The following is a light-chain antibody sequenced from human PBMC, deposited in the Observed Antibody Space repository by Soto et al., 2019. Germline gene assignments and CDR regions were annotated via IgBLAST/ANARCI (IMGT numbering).Light chain of an antibody. Sequence: DIQMTQSPSSLSASLGDRVTITCRASENIDTYLNWYQHKPGKAPKLLIYATSTLQSGVPARFSGSGSGTEFTLTISSLQPDDFATYYCQHYNSYSEALGQGTKVDIK. CDR2: ATS. CDR1: ENIDTY. J-gene: IGKJ1*01. V-gene: IGKV1-5*01. CDR3: QHYNSYSEA.